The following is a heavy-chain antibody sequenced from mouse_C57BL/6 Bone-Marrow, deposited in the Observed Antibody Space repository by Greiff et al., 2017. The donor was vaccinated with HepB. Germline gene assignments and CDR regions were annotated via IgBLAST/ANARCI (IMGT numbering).Heavy chain of an antibody. D-gene: IGHD1-1*01. Sequence: VQLQQSGPGLVKPSQSLSLTCSVTGYSITSGYYWNWIRQFPGNKLEWMGYISYDGSNNYNPSLKNRISITRDTSKNQFFLKLNSVTTEDTATYYCARRGSKEAMDYWGQGTSVTVSS. CDR3: ARRGSKEAMDY. J-gene: IGHJ4*01. CDR2: ISYDGSN. V-gene: IGHV3-6*01. CDR1: GYSITSGYY.